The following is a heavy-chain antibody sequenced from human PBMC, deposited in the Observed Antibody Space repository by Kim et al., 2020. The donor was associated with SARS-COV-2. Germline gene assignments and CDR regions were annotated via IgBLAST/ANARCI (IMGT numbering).Heavy chain of an antibody. V-gene: IGHV3-23*01. CDR1: GFTFSSYA. CDR2: ISGSGGST. Sequence: GGSLRLSCAASGFTFSSYAMSWVRQAPGKGLEWVSAISGSGGSTYYADSVKGRFTISRDNSKNTLYLQMNSLRAEDTAVYYCAKAPSRDYYYGMDVWGQGTTVTVSS. CDR3: AKAPSRDYYYGMDV. J-gene: IGHJ6*02.